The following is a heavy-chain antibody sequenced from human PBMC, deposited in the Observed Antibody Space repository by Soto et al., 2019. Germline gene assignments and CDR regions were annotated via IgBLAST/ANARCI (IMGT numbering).Heavy chain of an antibody. V-gene: IGHV1-69*01. CDR1: GGLFSSYP. J-gene: IGHJ4*02. CDR3: ARGGNGYPWFNAF. D-gene: IGHD3-22*01. Sequence: QEQLVQSGAEVKKPGSSVKVSCKASGGLFSSYPISWVRQVPGQGLECMGGIIPVFQTAYYTQRFQGRVTITADESTNTAYMELSSLRSEDTAIYYCARGGNGYPWFNAFWGQGTLVTVSS. CDR2: IIPVFQTA.